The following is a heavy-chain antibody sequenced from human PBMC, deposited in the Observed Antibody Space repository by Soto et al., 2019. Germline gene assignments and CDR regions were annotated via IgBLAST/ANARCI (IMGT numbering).Heavy chain of an antibody. D-gene: IGHD4-17*01. Sequence: EVQLVESGGGLVRPGGSLRLSCAASGFSFSSYTMTWVRQAPGQGLEWVSSFTTITNYRYYADSVRGRFTISRDNAKNSLYLQMNSLRAEDTAVYYCAREIDFGDFFYYYDMDVWGKGTTVTVSS. CDR1: GFSFSSYT. V-gene: IGHV3-21*01. J-gene: IGHJ6*03. CDR2: FTTITNYR. CDR3: AREIDFGDFFYYYDMDV.